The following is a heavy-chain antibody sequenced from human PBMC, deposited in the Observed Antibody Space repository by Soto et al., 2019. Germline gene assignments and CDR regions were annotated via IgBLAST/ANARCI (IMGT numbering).Heavy chain of an antibody. D-gene: IGHD4-17*01. CDR3: AGGNADDYGDSVDGDY. CDR1: GGTFSSYA. J-gene: IGHJ4*02. CDR2: IIPIFGTA. Sequence: QVQLVQSGAEVKKPGSSVKVSCKASGGTFSSYAISWVLQAPGQGLEWMGGIIPIFGTANYAQKFQGRVTITADESTSTAYMELSSLRSEDTAVYYCAGGNADDYGDSVDGDYWGQGTLVTVSS. V-gene: IGHV1-69*12.